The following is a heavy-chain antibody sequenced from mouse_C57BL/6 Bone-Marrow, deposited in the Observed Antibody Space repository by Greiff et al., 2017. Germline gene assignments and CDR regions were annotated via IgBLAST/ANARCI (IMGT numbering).Heavy chain of an antibody. Sequence: DVHLVESGGGLVKPGGSLKLSCAASGFSFSSYSMSWVRQTPEKRLEWVANISAGGSYTDYPDNVKGRFTISRDNAKNNLYLQMSHLKSEDTAMYCCARGVVAPVWYYDIWGSGHTTTVSS. D-gene: IGHD1-1*01. CDR1: GFSFSSYS. CDR2: ISAGGSYT. CDR3: ARGVVAPVWYYDI. V-gene: IGHV5-4*01. J-gene: IGHJ1*01.